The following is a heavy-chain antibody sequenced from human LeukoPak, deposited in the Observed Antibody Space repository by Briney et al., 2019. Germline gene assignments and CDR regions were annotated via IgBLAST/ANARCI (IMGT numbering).Heavy chain of an antibody. CDR3: ARDYYDFWSGYEGPFDY. J-gene: IGHJ4*02. D-gene: IGHD3-3*01. Sequence: ASVKVSCKASGYTFTGYYMHWVRQASGQGLEWMGWINPNSGGTNYAQKFQGRVTMTRDTSISTAYMELSRLRSDDTAVYYCARDYYDFWSGYEGPFDYWGQGTLVTVSS. CDR2: INPNSGGT. V-gene: IGHV1-2*02. CDR1: GYTFTGYY.